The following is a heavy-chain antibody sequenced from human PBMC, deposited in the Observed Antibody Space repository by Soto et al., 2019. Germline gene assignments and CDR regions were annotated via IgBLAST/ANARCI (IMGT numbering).Heavy chain of an antibody. D-gene: IGHD6-19*01. V-gene: IGHV3-23*01. CDR3: AKDGGSGWRFDY. Sequence: EVQLLESGGGLVQPGGSLRLSCAASGFTFRSYAMSWVRQAPGEGLEWVSVITSSGGSTYYADSVKGRFTISRDNSKNTLYLQMNSLRAEDTAVYYCAKDGGSGWRFDYWGQGALVTVSS. CDR1: GFTFRSYA. J-gene: IGHJ4*02. CDR2: ITSSGGST.